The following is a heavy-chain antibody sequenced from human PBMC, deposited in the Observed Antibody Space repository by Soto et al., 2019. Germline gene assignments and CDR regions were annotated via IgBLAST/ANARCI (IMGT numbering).Heavy chain of an antibody. CDR2: ISAYNGNT. CDR1: GYTFTSYG. J-gene: IGHJ3*02. V-gene: IGHV1-18*01. D-gene: IGHD6-19*01. Sequence: EASVKVSCKASGYTFTSYGISWVRQAPGQGLEWMGWISAYNGNTNYAQKLQGRVTMTTDTSTSTAYMELRSLRSDDTAVYYCARRGTIAVAEYAFDIWGQGTMVTVSS. CDR3: ARRGTIAVAEYAFDI.